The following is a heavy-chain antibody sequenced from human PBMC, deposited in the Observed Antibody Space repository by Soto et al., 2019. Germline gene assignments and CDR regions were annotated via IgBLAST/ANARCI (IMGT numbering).Heavy chain of an antibody. D-gene: IGHD2-21*01. J-gene: IGHJ6*02. Sequence: GGSLRLSCAASGFTFSSYAMHWIRQAPGKGLEYVSGITSNGGNTDYASSVKGRFTISRDNSKNTLYLQMGSLRAEDMAVYYCARRIPFGYGMDVWGQGTTVTVSS. CDR1: GFTFSSYA. V-gene: IGHV3-64*01. CDR2: ITSNGGNT. CDR3: ARRIPFGYGMDV.